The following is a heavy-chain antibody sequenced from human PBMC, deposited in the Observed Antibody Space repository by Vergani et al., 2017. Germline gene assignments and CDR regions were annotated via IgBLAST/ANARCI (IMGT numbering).Heavy chain of an antibody. J-gene: IGHJ4*02. CDR2: IYPGDSDT. CDR1: GYSFTSYW. D-gene: IGHD2-2*02. V-gene: IGHV5-51*03. Sequence: EVQLVQSGAEVKKPGEYLKISCKASGYSFTSYWIGWVRQRPGKGLEWMGIIYPGDSDTRYSPSFQGQVTISADKSISTAYLQWSSLKAADTAMYYCARRGRGYCSSSSCYIIDYWGQGTLVTVSS. CDR3: ARRGRGYCSSSSCYIIDY.